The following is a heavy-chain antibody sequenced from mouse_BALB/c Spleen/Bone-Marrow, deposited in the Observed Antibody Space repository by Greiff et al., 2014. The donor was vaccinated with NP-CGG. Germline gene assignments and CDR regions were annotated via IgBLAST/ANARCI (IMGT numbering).Heavy chain of an antibody. D-gene: IGHD1-1*01. CDR3: ARSGSSSGYFDY. CDR1: GFTFSRSG. CDR2: ISSGSSTI. J-gene: IGHJ2*01. V-gene: IGHV5-17*02. Sequence: EVMLVESGGGLVQPGGSRKLSCAASGFTFSRSGMHWVRQAPEKGLEWVAYISSGSSTIYYADTVMGRFTISRDNPKNTLFLQMTSLRSEDTAMYYCARSGSSSGYFDYWGQGTTLTVSS.